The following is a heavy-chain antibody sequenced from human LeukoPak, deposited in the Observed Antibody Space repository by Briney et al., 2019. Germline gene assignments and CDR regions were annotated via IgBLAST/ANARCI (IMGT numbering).Heavy chain of an antibody. Sequence: GGSLRLSCAASGFTVSSNYMSWVRQAPGKGLEWVSVIYSGGSTFYADSVKGRSTISRDNSKNTLYLQMNSLRAEDTAVYYCAIDYYDSRGGFDYWGQGTLVTVSS. J-gene: IGHJ4*02. D-gene: IGHD3-22*01. CDR1: GFTVSSNY. CDR2: IYSGGST. V-gene: IGHV3-66*01. CDR3: AIDYYDSRGGFDY.